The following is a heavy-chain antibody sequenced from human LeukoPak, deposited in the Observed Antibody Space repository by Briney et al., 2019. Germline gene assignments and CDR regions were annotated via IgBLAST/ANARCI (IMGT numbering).Heavy chain of an antibody. J-gene: IGHJ4*02. CDR2: IYYSGST. V-gene: IGHV4-31*03. CDR1: GGSISSGGYY. D-gene: IGHD3-10*01. CDR3: ARVSLVWGLFIFDY. Sequence: SETLSLTCTVSGGSISSGGYYWSWIRQHPGKGLEWIGYIYYSGSTYYNPSLKSRVTISVDTSKNQFSLKLSSVTAADTAVYYCARVSLVWGLFIFDYWGQGTLVTVSS.